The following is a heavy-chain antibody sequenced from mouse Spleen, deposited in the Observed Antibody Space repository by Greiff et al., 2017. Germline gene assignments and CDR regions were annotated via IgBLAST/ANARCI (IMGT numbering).Heavy chain of an antibody. CDR1: GYTFTDYN. D-gene: IGHD2-3*01. V-gene: IGHV1-18*01. CDR3: ASEVMVPHYAIDY. Sequence: EVQLQQSGPELVKPGASVKIPCKASGYTFTDYNMDWVKQSHGKSLEWIGDINPNNGSTIYNEKFKGKATLTVDKSSSTAYMELRSLTSASTAAYYCASEVMVPHYAIDYWGQGTSLTVSS. CDR2: INPNNGST. J-gene: IGHJ4*01.